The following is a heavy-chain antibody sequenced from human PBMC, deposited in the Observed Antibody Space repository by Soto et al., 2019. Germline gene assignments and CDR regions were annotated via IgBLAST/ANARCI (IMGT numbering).Heavy chain of an antibody. CDR1: GGSFSGYY. CDR2: INHRGST. V-gene: IGHV4-34*01. CDR3: AGMPYTSGLRFDP. Sequence: AKTLSLTCAVYGGSFSGYYWSWIRQAPGQGLEWIGEINHRGSTNYNPSLKSRITISVDTSKKQFSLKLKSVTAADTAVYFCAGMPYTSGLRFDPWGPGTLVTVSS. D-gene: IGHD6-19*01. J-gene: IGHJ5*02.